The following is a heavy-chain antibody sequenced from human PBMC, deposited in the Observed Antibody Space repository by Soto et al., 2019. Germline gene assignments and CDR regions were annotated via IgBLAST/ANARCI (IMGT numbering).Heavy chain of an antibody. CDR1: GYTFTSYA. J-gene: IGHJ4*02. CDR3: ARSPGYSYGDY. Sequence: QVQLVQSGAEVKKPGALVKVSCKASGYTFTSYAMHWVRQAPGQRLEWMGWINAGNGNTKYSQKFQGRVTITRDTAASTAYMELSSLRSEDTAVYYCARSPGYSYGDYCGQGTLVTVSS. D-gene: IGHD5-18*01. CDR2: INAGNGNT. V-gene: IGHV1-3*01.